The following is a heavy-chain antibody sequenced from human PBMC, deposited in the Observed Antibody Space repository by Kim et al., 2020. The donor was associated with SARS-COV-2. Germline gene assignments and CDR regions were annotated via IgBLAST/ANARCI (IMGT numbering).Heavy chain of an antibody. Sequence: GGSLRLSCAASGFTFDDYAMHWVRQAPGKGLEWVSGISWNSGSIGYADSVKGRFTISRDNAKNSLYLQMNSLRAEDTALYYCAKDPRPFIAATSNWFDPWGQGTLVTVSS. V-gene: IGHV3-9*01. J-gene: IGHJ5*02. D-gene: IGHD6-13*01. CDR3: AKDPRPFIAATSNWFDP. CDR1: GFTFDDYA. CDR2: ISWNSGSI.